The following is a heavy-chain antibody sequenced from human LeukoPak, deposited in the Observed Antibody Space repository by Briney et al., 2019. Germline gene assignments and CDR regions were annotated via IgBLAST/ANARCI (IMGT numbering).Heavy chain of an antibody. D-gene: IGHD1-26*01. CDR1: GFTFSRHG. CDR3: ARVGGGSYTQ. CDR2: ISYEGSSK. Sequence: PGGSLRLSCKVSGFTFSRHGMHWVRQAPGKGLEWVAVISYEGSSKFYGDSVKGRFAIYRDNSNNTVYLQMNGLRGEDTAVYYCARVGGGSYTQWGQGTLVTVSS. J-gene: IGHJ4*02. V-gene: IGHV3-30*03.